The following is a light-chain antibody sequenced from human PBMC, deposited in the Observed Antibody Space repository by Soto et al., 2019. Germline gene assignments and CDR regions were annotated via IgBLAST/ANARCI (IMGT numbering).Light chain of an antibody. Sequence: EIVLTQSPGTLSLSPGERATISCRASQSVSSSYLAWYQQKPDQAPRLLIYGASSRATGIPDRFSGSGSGTDFTLTISRLAPEDFAVYYCQQYGSTPRTFGQGTKVEIK. CDR3: QQYGSTPRT. CDR1: QSVSSSY. J-gene: IGKJ1*01. CDR2: GAS. V-gene: IGKV3-20*01.